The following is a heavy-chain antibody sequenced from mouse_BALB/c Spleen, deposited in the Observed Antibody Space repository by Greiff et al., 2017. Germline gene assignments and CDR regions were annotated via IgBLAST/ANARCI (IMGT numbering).Heavy chain of an antibody. CDR1: GFTFSSFG. CDR2: ISSGSSTI. V-gene: IGHV5-17*02. D-gene: IGHD2-3*01. CDR3: ARSEDGDY. Sequence: EVKLQESGGGLVQPGGSRKLSCAASGFTFSSFGMHWVRQAPEKGLEWVAYISSGSSTIYYADTVKGRFTISRDNPKNTLFLQMTSLRSEDTAMYYCARSEDGDYWGQGTTLTVSS. J-gene: IGHJ2*01.